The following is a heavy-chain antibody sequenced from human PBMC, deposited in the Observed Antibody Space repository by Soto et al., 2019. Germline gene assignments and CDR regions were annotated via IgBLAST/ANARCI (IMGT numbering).Heavy chain of an antibody. CDR3: AVGVDYGDYGYFDS. D-gene: IGHD4-17*01. CDR2: ISCYNGDT. Sequence: QVQMVQSGTEVKEPGASVKVSCKASGYTFSSRGISWVRQAPGQGLEWLGWISCYNGDTFYAQKVQGRVTMTTDRSTRTAYLDLRNLRSDDTAVYYCAVGVDYGDYGYFDSWGQGTLVTVSS. CDR1: GYTFSSRG. V-gene: IGHV1-18*04. J-gene: IGHJ4*02.